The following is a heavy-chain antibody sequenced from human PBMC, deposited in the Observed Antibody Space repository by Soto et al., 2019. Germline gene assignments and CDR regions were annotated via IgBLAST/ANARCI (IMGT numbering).Heavy chain of an antibody. V-gene: IGHV4-31*03. CDR1: GGSISSGGYY. J-gene: IGHJ5*02. CDR2: ISHTGNT. CDR3: VRGVLA. D-gene: IGHD6-6*01. Sequence: SETLSLTCTVSGGSISSGGYYWSWIRQHPGKGLEWIGYISHTGNTFYNPSLKSRVTISVDTSKNQFSLNLSSVTAADTAVYYCVRGVLAWGQGTLVTVSS.